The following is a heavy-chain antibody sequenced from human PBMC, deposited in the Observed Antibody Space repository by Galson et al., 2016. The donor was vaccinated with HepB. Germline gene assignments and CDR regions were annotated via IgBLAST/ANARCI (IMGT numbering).Heavy chain of an antibody. CDR3: ARDEVPSGYTSGWSLYYYYYGMDV. D-gene: IGHD6-19*01. CDR2: TSQDENNK. Sequence: SLRLSCAASGFTFSNYAMHWVRQAPGKGLEWVAVTSQDENNKYYADSVRGRFTISRDNPKNTLYLQMDSLRAEDTAVYYCARDEVPSGYTSGWSLYYYYYGMDVWGQGTTVTVSS. V-gene: IGHV3-30*04. J-gene: IGHJ6*02. CDR1: GFTFSNYA.